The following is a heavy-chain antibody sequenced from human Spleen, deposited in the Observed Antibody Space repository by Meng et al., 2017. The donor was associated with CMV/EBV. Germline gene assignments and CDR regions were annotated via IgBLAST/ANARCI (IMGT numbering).Heavy chain of an antibody. CDR2: ISYDGSNK. D-gene: IGHD3-22*01. J-gene: IGHJ3*02. V-gene: IGHV3-30-3*01. CDR3: ANTGYYYDSSGYFSDI. CDR1: GFTFSSYA. Sequence: GGSLRLSCAASGFTFSSYAIHWVRQAPGKGLEWVAFISYDGSNKYYADSVKGRFTISRDNYKNTLYLQMNSLRAEDTAVYYCANTGYYYDSSGYFSDIWGQGTMVTVSS.